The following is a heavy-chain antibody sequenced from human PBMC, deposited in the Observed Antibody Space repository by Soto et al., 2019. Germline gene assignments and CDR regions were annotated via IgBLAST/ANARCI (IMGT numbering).Heavy chain of an antibody. CDR1: CYSVSSSDYY. J-gene: IGHJ6*02. V-gene: IGHV4-39*01. CDR3: APLTVSLSGPYGIHV. Sequence: SETLSLTCSVSCYSVSSSDYYWAWIRQPPGKGLEWIGSIFYSGLTYYNPSLKSRVTLSVDTSKNHFSVRLNSVTAADTAVYYCAPLTVSLSGPYGIHVWGQGTTVTVSS. CDR2: IFYSGLT. D-gene: IGHD2-15*01.